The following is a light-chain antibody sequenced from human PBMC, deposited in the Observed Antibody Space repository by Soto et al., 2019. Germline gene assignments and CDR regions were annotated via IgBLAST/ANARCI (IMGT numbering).Light chain of an antibody. CDR1: QDIRTR. J-gene: IGKJ5*01. Sequence: DFQVTQSPSSVSASVGDSVTITCRASQDIRTRLAWYQQKPGKAPKVLIYAASTLEAGVPLRFSGSGYGTDFTLPISGLQPEDFATYYCQQANSFPLSFGQGTRLEIK. CDR2: AAS. CDR3: QQANSFPLS. V-gene: IGKV1-12*01.